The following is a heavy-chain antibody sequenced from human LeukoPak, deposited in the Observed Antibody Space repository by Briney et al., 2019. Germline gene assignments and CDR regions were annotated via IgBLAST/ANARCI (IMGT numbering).Heavy chain of an antibody. Sequence: GGSLRLSCAASGFTFSSYWMSWVRQAPGKGLEWVANIKKDGSEKYYLDSVKGRFTISRDNAKNSLFLQMNSLRVEDTAVYYCEGSAGYWGQGTLVTVSS. J-gene: IGHJ4*02. CDR1: GFTFSSYW. CDR3: EGSAGY. D-gene: IGHD6-19*01. V-gene: IGHV3-7*01. CDR2: IKKDGSEK.